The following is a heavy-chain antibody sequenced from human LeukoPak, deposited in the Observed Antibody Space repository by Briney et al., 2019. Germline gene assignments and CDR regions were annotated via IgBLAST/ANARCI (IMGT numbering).Heavy chain of an antibody. Sequence: GGSLRLSCAASGFTFSSYGMHWVRQAPGKGLEWVAVIWYDGSNKYYADSVKGRFTISRDNSKNTLYLQMNSLRAEDTAMYYCARDLGTTIFGPAYYYYGMDVWGQGTTVTVSS. CDR1: GFTFSSYG. V-gene: IGHV3-33*01. CDR3: ARDLGTTIFGPAYYYYGMDV. D-gene: IGHD3-3*01. CDR2: IWYDGSNK. J-gene: IGHJ6*02.